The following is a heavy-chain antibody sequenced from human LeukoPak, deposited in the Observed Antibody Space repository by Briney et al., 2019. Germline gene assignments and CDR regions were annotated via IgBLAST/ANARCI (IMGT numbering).Heavy chain of an antibody. D-gene: IGHD3-22*01. CDR2: INPSGGST. J-gene: IGHJ4*02. CDR3: ARDDDYYDSSGYYVPGY. CDR1: GYTFTSYY. Sequence: ASVKVSCKASGYTFTSYYMHWVRQAPGQGLEWMGIINPSGGSTSYAQKLQGRVTMTTDTSTSTAYMELRSLRSDDTAVYYCARDDDYYDSSGYYVPGYWGQGTLVTVSS. V-gene: IGHV1-46*01.